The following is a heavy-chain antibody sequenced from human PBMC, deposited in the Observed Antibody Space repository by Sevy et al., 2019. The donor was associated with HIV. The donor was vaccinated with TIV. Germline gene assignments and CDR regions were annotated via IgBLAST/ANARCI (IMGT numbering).Heavy chain of an antibody. CDR3: ARRAVNWDYFEY. Sequence: GGSLRLSCTASGFTFSDYYMSWIRQAPGKGLEWVSYISGLSNYINYADSVKGRFSISRDNVKVSLYLQMNSLRADDTAVYFCARRAVNWDYFEYWGQGTLVTVSS. J-gene: IGHJ4*02. CDR2: ISGLSNYI. D-gene: IGHD3-16*01. CDR1: GFTFSDYY. V-gene: IGHV3-11*06.